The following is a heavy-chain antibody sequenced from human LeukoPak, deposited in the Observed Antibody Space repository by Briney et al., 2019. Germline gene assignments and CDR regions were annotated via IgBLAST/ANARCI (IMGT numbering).Heavy chain of an antibody. V-gene: IGHV4-61*02. Sequence: SETLSLTCTVSGDSISSGSYYWSWIRQPAGKGLEWIGRIHTSGSTNYNSSLKSRVTISLDTSKSQFSLSLTSLTAADTARYYCAGGGAAARGNNAFDIWGQGTMVTVSS. J-gene: IGHJ3*02. CDR3: AGGGAAARGNNAFDI. D-gene: IGHD6-13*01. CDR1: GDSISSGSYY. CDR2: IHTSGST.